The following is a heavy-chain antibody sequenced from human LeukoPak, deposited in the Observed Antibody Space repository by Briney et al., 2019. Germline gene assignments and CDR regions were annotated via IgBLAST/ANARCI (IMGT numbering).Heavy chain of an antibody. CDR2: IYPGDSDT. Sequence: GESLHISCQGSGYSFIRNWIGWVRQLPGKGLEWMGIIYPGDSDTRYSPSFQGQVTISADKSISTAYLQWSSLKASDTAMYYCARLPSIYGECDYWGQGTLVTVSS. CDR1: GYSFIRNW. V-gene: IGHV5-51*01. D-gene: IGHD4-17*01. CDR3: ARLPSIYGECDY. J-gene: IGHJ4*02.